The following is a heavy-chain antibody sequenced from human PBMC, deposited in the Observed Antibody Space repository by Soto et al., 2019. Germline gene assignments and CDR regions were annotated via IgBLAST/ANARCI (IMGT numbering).Heavy chain of an antibody. CDR3: APLSVSLSGPYGIHV. J-gene: IGHJ6*02. CDR2: MFYSGLT. V-gene: IGHV4-39*01. D-gene: IGHD2-15*01. CDR1: GYSVTSSDYY. Sequence: SETLSLTCSVSGYSVTSSDYYWAWIRQPPGKGLEWIGSMFYSGLTYYNPSLKSRVTLSVDTSKNQFSARLNSVTAADTAVYYCAPLSVSLSGPYGIHVWGQGTTVTVSS.